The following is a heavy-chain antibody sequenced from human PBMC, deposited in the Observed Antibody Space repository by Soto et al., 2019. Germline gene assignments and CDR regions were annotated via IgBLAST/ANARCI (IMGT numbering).Heavy chain of an antibody. CDR3: ARDRGSGWYVRYFQH. J-gene: IGHJ1*01. CDR1: GYTFTSYG. CDR2: ISAYNGNT. D-gene: IGHD6-19*01. V-gene: IGHV1-18*01. Sequence: ASVKVSCKASGYTFTSYGISWVRQAPGQGLEWMGWISAYNGNTNYAQKLQGRVTMTTDTSTSTAYMELRSLRSDDTAVYYCARDRGSGWYVRYFQHWGQGTLVTVSS.